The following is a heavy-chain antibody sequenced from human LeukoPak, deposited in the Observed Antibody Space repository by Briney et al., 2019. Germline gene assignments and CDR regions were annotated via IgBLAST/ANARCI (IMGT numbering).Heavy chain of an antibody. Sequence: GGSLRLSCAASGFTFSNYWMHWVRQTPGKGLVWVSRINSDGSSTSHADSVKGRFSISRDKAKNTLYLQMNSLRAEDTAVYYCARDPTVTRLRGAFDIWGQGTMVTVSS. J-gene: IGHJ3*02. V-gene: IGHV3-74*01. CDR2: INSDGSST. CDR3: ARDPTVTRLRGAFDI. D-gene: IGHD4-17*01. CDR1: GFTFSNYW.